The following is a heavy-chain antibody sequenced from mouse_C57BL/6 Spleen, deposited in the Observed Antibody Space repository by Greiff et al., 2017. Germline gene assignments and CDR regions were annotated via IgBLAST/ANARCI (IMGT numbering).Heavy chain of an antibody. CDR2: INPSTGGT. CDR1: GYSFTGYY. V-gene: IGHV1-42*01. CDR3: ARGEGDWYFDV. Sequence: VQLQESGPELVKPGASVKISCKASGYSFTGYYMNWVKQSPEKSLEWIGEINPSTGGTTYNQKFKAKATLTVDKSSSTAYMQLKSLTSEDSAVYYCARGEGDWYFDVWGTGTTVTVSS. J-gene: IGHJ1*03.